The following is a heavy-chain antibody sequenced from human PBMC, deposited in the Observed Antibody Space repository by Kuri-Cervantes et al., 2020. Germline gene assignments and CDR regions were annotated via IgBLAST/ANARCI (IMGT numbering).Heavy chain of an antibody. CDR1: GFTFSSYW. J-gene: IGHJ4*02. Sequence: GGSLRLSCAASGFTFSSYWMSWVRQAPGKGLEWVANIKQGGSEKYYVDSVKGRFTISRDNAKNSLYLQMNSLRAEDTAVYYCARGYDYVWGSYRYIGYWGQGTLVTVSS. CDR3: ARGYDYVWGSYRYIGY. CDR2: IKQGGSEK. D-gene: IGHD3-16*02. V-gene: IGHV3-7*04.